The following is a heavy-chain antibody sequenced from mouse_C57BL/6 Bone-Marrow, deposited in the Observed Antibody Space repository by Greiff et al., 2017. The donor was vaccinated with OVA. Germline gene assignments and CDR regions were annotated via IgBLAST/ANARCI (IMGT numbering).Heavy chain of an antibody. Sequence: QVQLQQSGAELVKPGASVKISCKASGYAFSSYWMNWVKQRPGKGLEWIGQIYPGDGDTNYNGKFKGKATLTADNSSNTASMQLSRLTSEDSEVYLRARTGCYWYFDDWGTGTTVTVSS. V-gene: IGHV1-80*01. CDR1: GYAFSSYW. CDR3: ARTGCYWYFDD. J-gene: IGHJ1*03. CDR2: IYPGDGDT.